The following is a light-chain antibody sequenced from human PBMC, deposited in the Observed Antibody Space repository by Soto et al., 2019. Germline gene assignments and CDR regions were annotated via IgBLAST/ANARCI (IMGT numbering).Light chain of an antibody. CDR1: QSTSAW. V-gene: IGKV1-5*03. J-gene: IGKJ1*01. CDR2: KAS. Sequence: DIQMTQSPSTLSASVGDSVSINCRASQSTSAWLARYQQKPGKAPRLLIYKASTLEIGVPSRFSGSGSGTEFTLTISSLQPDDVAIYYCQQYNDYSWTFGQGTKVDIK. CDR3: QQYNDYSWT.